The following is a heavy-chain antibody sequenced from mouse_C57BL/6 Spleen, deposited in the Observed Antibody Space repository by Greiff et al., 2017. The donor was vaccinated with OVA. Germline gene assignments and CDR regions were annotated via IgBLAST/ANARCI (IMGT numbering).Heavy chain of an antibody. CDR1: GYTFTSYW. J-gene: IGHJ3*01. Sequence: VQLQQPGTELVKPGASVKLSCKASGYTFTSYWMHWVKQRPGQGLEWIGNINPSNGGTNYNEKFKSKATLPVDKSSSTAYMQLSSLTSEDSAVYYCARSSYYGSPDPFAYWGQGTLVTVSA. V-gene: IGHV1-53*01. D-gene: IGHD1-1*01. CDR3: ARSSYYGSPDPFAY. CDR2: INPSNGGT.